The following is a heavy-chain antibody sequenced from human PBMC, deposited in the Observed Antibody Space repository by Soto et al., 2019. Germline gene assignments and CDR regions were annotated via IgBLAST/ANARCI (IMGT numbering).Heavy chain of an antibody. CDR2: IYHSGST. CDR1: GGSINSGGYS. V-gene: IGHV4-30-2*01. Sequence: QLQLQESGSGLVKPSQTLSLTCAVSGGSINSGGYSWSWIRQPPGKGLEWIGYIYHSGSTYYNPSLKRRVTISVDRSKNQFSLKLSSVTAADTAVYYCARAGGLGAVAVDYWGQGTLVTVSS. D-gene: IGHD6-19*01. CDR3: ARAGGLGAVAVDY. J-gene: IGHJ4*02.